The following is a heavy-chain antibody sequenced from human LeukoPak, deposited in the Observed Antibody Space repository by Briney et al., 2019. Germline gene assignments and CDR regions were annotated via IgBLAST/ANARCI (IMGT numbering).Heavy chain of an antibody. D-gene: IGHD1-26*01. CDR3: ARWDHGTAYFDS. CDR1: GDSVSSNSVA. Sequence: PSRTLSLTCAISGDSVSSNSVAWNWIRQSPSRGLEWLGRTSYRSKWYNNYAVSVKSRITINPDTSKNQFSLQLKSVTPEDTAVYYCARWDHGTAYFDSWGQGTLVTVSS. V-gene: IGHV6-1*01. J-gene: IGHJ4*02. CDR2: TSYRSKWYN.